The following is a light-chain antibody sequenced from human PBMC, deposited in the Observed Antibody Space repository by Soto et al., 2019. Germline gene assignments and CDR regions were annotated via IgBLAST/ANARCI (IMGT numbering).Light chain of an antibody. CDR3: QQYGSSPLT. Sequence: EIVLTQSPGTLSLSPGERATLSCRASQSVSSSYLAWYQQKPGQAPRLLIDGASSRATGIPDRFSGSGSGTDFTLTIIRLEPEEFAVYYCQQYGSSPLTFGGGTKVEIK. CDR2: GAS. V-gene: IGKV3-20*01. CDR1: QSVSSSY. J-gene: IGKJ4*01.